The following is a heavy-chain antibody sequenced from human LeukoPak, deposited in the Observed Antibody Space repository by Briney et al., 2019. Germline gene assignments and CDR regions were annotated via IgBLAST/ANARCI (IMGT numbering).Heavy chain of an antibody. V-gene: IGHV6-1*01. D-gene: IGHD5-18*01. Sequence: SQTLSLTCALSGDSVSSNSAAWNWLRQSPSRGLEWLGRTYYRSKLYNDYAVSVKSLITINPDTSKNQFSLQLNSVTPEDTAVYYCARGDTAMVPWGQGTLVTVSS. J-gene: IGHJ5*02. CDR2: TYYRSKLYN. CDR3: ARGDTAMVP. CDR1: GDSVSSNSAA.